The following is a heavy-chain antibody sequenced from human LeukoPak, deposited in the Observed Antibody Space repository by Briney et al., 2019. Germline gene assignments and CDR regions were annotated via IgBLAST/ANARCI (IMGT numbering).Heavy chain of an antibody. Sequence: GGSLRLSCAASGFTFSDYYMNWIRQAPGKGLEWISYISSSGSTLNYADSVKGRFTISRDNAKGSLYLQINRLRAEDTAVYYCARGGSDGRGYFVYYFDYWGQGSLVTVSS. D-gene: IGHD3-10*01. CDR2: ISSSGSTL. CDR3: ARGGSDGRGYFVYYFDY. J-gene: IGHJ4*02. V-gene: IGHV3-11*01. CDR1: GFTFSDYY.